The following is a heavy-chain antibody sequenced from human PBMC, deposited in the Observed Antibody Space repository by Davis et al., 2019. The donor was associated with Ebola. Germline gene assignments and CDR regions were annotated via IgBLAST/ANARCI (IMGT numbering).Heavy chain of an antibody. CDR3: ARAGYSGYDLHY. D-gene: IGHD5-12*01. V-gene: IGHV4-59*12. J-gene: IGHJ4*02. CDR2: IYYSGST. Sequence: SETLSLTCTVSGGSISSYYWSWIRQPPGKGLEWIGYIYYSGSTNYNPSLKSRVTISVDTSKNQFSLKLSSVTAADTAAYYCARAGYSGYDLHYWGQGTLVTVSS. CDR1: GGSISSYY.